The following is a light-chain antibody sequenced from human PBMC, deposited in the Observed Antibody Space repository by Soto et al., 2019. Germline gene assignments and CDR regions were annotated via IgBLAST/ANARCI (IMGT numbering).Light chain of an antibody. CDR2: GAS. CDR1: QSVSDN. CDR3: QEDYNWPRT. Sequence: EIVMTQSPAALSVSPGERATLSCRASQSVSDNLAWYQQKLCQAPRLLIYGASTRAAGFPARLSGSGSGTEFTLPISSRPSEDFAVYYFQEDYNWPRTFGQGTKVEIQ. V-gene: IGKV3-15*01. J-gene: IGKJ1*01.